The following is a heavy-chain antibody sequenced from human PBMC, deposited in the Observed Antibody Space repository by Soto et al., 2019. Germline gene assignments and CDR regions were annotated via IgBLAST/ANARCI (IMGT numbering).Heavy chain of an antibody. V-gene: IGHV3-33*01. CDR1: GFTFSSHG. CDR3: ARDRDRLAVAGSTFDY. Sequence: GGSLRLSCAASGFTFSSHGIHWVRQAPGKGLEWVAVIRYDGSNKYYADSVKGRFTISRDNSKNTLYLQMNSLRAEDTAVYYCARDRDRLAVAGSTFDYWGQGTLVTVSS. CDR2: IRYDGSNK. J-gene: IGHJ4*02. D-gene: IGHD6-19*01.